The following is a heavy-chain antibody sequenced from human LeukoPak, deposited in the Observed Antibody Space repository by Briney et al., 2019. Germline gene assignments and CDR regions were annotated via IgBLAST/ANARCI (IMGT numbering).Heavy chain of an antibody. J-gene: IGHJ3*02. D-gene: IGHD6-19*01. V-gene: IGHV1-2*02. CDR1: GYTFTGYY. CDR3: AGDVGSGWSEDDI. CDR2: VNPNSGGT. Sequence: ASVKVSCKASGYTFTGYYMHWVRQAPGQGLEWMGWVNPNSGGTNYAQKFQGRVTMTRDTSISTAYMELSRLRSDDTAVYYCAGDVGSGWSEDDIWGQGTMVTVSS.